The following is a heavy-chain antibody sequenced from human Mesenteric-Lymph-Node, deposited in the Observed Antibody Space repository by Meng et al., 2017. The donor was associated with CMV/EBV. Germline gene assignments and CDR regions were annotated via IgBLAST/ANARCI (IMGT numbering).Heavy chain of an antibody. Sequence: SETLSLTCTVSGGSISSSSYYWGWIRQPPGKGLEWIGGIFHRGSPYYNPSLKSRVTISVDTSKNQFSLKLSSVTAADTAMYYCARDLGGLPGVTTPYYFYMDVWGQGTTVTVSS. CDR3: ARDLGGLPGVTTPYYFYMDV. J-gene: IGHJ6*02. CDR2: IFHRGSP. D-gene: IGHD4-17*01. CDR1: GGSISSSSYY. V-gene: IGHV4-39*07.